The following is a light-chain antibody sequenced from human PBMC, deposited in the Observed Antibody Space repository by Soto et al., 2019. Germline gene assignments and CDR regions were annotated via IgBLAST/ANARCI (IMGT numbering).Light chain of an antibody. Sequence: QSVLTQPPSASGTPGQTVTISCSGGRSNIGRNYVYWYQHLPGTAPRLLIYRNHQRPSGVPDRFSASKSGTSASLAVSGPRPADEADYYCAAWDDSLSGVVFGGGTKLTVL. J-gene: IGLJ2*01. CDR1: RSNIGRNY. CDR3: AAWDDSLSGVV. CDR2: RNH. V-gene: IGLV1-47*01.